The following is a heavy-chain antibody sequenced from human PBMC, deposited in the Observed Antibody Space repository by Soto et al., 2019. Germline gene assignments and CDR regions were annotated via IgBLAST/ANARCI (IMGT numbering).Heavy chain of an antibody. CDR1: CCTFTSYG. V-gene: IGHV1-3*01. Sequence: GASVMVSCNASCCTFTSYGMMWVRRAPRQRLEWMGWISACNGNTNYSEKFEGRVTITRDTSASTVSMEVSSLISKGTAVYYCAKARNPNIAVAGLFDSWGQGDLVTVSS. CDR2: ISACNGNT. CDR3: AKARNPNIAVAGLFDS. J-gene: IGHJ4*02. D-gene: IGHD6-19*01.